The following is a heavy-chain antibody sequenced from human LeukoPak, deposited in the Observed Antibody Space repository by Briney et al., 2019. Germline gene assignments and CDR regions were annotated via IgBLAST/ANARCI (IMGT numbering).Heavy chain of an antibody. CDR1: GGSISSSSYY. D-gene: IGHD5-24*01. J-gene: IGHJ4*02. Sequence: PSETLSLTCTVSGGSISSSSYYWGWIRQPPGKGLEWIGSIYYSGSTYYSPSLKSRVTISVDTSKNQFSLKLSSATAADTAVYYCARLRDGYNWAYYFDYWGQGTLVTVSS. CDR3: ARLRDGYNWAYYFDY. V-gene: IGHV4-39*01. CDR2: IYYSGST.